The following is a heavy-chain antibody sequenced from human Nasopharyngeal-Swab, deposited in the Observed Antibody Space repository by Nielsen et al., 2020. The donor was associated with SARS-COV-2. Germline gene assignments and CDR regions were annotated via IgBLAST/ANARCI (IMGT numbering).Heavy chain of an antibody. J-gene: IGHJ6*02. Sequence: GESLKISWAASGFTFSSYAMHWVRQAPGKGLEWVAVISYDGSNKYYADSVKGRFTISRDNSKNTLYLQMNSLRAEDTAVYYCARDFSAFDWLMRYYYYGMDVWGQGTTVTVSS. V-gene: IGHV3-30-3*01. CDR3: ARDFSAFDWLMRYYYYGMDV. D-gene: IGHD3-9*01. CDR2: ISYDGSNK. CDR1: GFTFSSYA.